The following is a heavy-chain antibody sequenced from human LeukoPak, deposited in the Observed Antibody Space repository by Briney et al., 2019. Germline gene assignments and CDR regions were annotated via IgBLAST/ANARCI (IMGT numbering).Heavy chain of an antibody. V-gene: IGHV3-21*01. J-gene: IGHJ5*02. CDR1: GSTFSSYS. CDR3: ARESRYCSGGSCLNWFDP. CDR2: ISSSSSYI. Sequence: GGSLRLSCAASGSTFSSYSMNWVRQAPGKGLEWVSSISSSSSYIYYADSVKGRFTISRDNAKNSLYLQMNSLRAEDTAVYYCARESRYCSGGSCLNWFDPWGQGTLVTVSS. D-gene: IGHD2-15*01.